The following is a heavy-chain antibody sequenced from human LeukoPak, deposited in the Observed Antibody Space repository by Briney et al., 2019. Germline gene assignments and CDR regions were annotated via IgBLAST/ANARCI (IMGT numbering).Heavy chain of an antibody. D-gene: IGHD2-21*01. CDR1: GASISNSGYTY. J-gene: IGHJ5*02. V-gene: IGHV4-39*01. CDR3: ARHIVVVSTPADWFDP. CDR2: FYHNGYT. Sequence: SETLSLTCTVAGASISNSGYTYWGWIRQPPGKGLEWIGSFYHNGYTYYNPSLKSRVTISVDTSKNQFSLKLSSVSAADTAVYHCARHIVVVSTPADWFDPWGQGTLVTVSS.